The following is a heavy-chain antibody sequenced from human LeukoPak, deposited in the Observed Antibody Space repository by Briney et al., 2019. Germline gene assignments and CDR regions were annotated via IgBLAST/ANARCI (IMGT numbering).Heavy chain of an antibody. V-gene: IGHV3-48*03. CDR1: GFTFSSYE. Sequence: GGSLRLPCAASGFTFSSYEMNWVRQAPGKGLEWVSYISSSGSTIYYADSVKGRFTISRDNAKNSLYLQMNSLRAEDTAVYYCAREADGYNSDYFDYWGQGTLVTVSS. CDR2: ISSSGSTI. D-gene: IGHD5-24*01. CDR3: AREADGYNSDYFDY. J-gene: IGHJ4*02.